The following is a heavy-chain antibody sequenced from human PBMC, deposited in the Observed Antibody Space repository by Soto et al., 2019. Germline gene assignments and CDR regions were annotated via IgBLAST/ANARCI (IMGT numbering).Heavy chain of an antibody. CDR1: GFSLSTSGVG. V-gene: IGHV2-5*02. CDR2: IYWDDDK. J-gene: IGHJ6*02. D-gene: IGHD6-19*01. CDR3: AHGPGYSSGWYHYGMDV. Sequence: QITLKESGPTLVKPTQTLTLTCTFSGFSLSTSGVGVGWIRQPPGKALEWLALIYWDDDKRYSPSLKSRLTLTKDTSKNQVVLTMTNMDPVDTATYYCAHGPGYSSGWYHYGMDVWGQGTTVTVSS.